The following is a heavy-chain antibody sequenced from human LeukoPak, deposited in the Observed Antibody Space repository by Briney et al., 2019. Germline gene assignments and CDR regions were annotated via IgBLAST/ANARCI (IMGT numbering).Heavy chain of an antibody. D-gene: IGHD2-2*01. CDR2: INGNGSST. CDR3: VRGRDIEVVSAAVSWFDP. J-gene: IGHJ5*02. Sequence: GGSLRLSCAVSGCTFRNYWMHWVRQAPGKGLVWVSRINGNGSSTSYADSVKGRLTISRDNAENTLYQQMNSLRVDDTAVYYCVRGRDIEVVSAAVSWFDPWGQGTLVTVSS. V-gene: IGHV3-74*01. CDR1: GCTFRNYW.